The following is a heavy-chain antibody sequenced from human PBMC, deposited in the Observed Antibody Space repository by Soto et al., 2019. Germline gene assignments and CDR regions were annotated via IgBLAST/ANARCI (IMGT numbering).Heavy chain of an antibody. D-gene: IGHD3-10*01. Sequence: VGSLGLGFAASGLTLSGYSMNGVGQAPGKGLERVSYISSSSSTIYYADSVKGRFTISRDNAKNSLYLQMNSLRDEDTAVYYCARAVNKMVRGVIIGPIDYWGQGTLVTVSS. CDR3: ARAVNKMVRGVIIGPIDY. J-gene: IGHJ4*02. CDR1: GLTLSGYS. V-gene: IGHV3-48*02. CDR2: ISSSSSTI.